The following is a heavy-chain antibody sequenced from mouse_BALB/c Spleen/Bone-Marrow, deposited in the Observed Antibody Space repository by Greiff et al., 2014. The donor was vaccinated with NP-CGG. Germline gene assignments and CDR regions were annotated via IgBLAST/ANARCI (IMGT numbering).Heavy chain of an antibody. V-gene: IGHV2-2*02. D-gene: IGHD4-1*01. J-gene: IGHJ2*01. CDR3: ARNPVGRNYFDY. Sequence: VQLQQSGPGLVQPLQSLSITCTVSGFSFPNYGVHWVRQSPGKGLEWLGVIWSGGSTDYNAAFISRLSISKDNSKSQVFFKMNSLQVNDTAIYYCARNPVGRNYFDYWGQGTTLTVSS. CDR1: GFSFPNYG. CDR2: IWSGGST.